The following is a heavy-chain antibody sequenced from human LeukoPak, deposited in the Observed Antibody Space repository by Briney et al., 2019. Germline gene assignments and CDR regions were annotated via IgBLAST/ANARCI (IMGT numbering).Heavy chain of an antibody. J-gene: IGHJ4*02. CDR2: INHSGST. V-gene: IGHV4-34*01. D-gene: IGHD3-10*01. Sequence: PSETLSLTCAVYGGSFSGYYWSWIRQPPGKGLEWIGEINHSGSTNYNPSLKSRVTISVDTSKNQFSLKLSSVTAADTAMYYCTRANGYGLIDYWGQGTLVTVSS. CDR1: GGSFSGYY. CDR3: TRANGYGLIDY.